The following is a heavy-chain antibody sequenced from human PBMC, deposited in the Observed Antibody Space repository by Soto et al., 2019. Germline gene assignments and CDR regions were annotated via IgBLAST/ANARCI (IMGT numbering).Heavy chain of an antibody. J-gene: IGHJ4*02. V-gene: IGHV1-69*01. Sequence: KVSCKASGGTFSSYRINWVRQAPGQGLEWVGGIVPIYRTADYAQKFQGRVTITADESARTSYMELRSLKSQDTAVYYCVRDSGAKLSSSWGRGTLVTVSS. CDR2: IVPIYRTA. D-gene: IGHD6-13*01. CDR3: VRDSGAKLSSS. CDR1: GGTFSSYR.